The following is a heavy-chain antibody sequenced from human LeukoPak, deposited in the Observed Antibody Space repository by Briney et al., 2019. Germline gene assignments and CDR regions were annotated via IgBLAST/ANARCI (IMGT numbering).Heavy chain of an antibody. Sequence: SETLSLTCAVYGGSFSGYYWSWIRQPPGKGLEWIGSIYYSGSTYYNPSLKSRVTISVDTSKNQFSLKLSSVTAADTAVYYCARVTTYYYDSSGYDAFDIWGQGTMVTVSS. V-gene: IGHV4-34*01. CDR3: ARVTTYYYDSSGYDAFDI. D-gene: IGHD3-22*01. CDR1: GGSFSGYY. J-gene: IGHJ3*02. CDR2: IYYSGST.